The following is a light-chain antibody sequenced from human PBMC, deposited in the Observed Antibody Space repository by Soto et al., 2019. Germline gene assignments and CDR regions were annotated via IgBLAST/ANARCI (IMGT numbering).Light chain of an antibody. CDR2: DVT. J-gene: IGLJ2*01. CDR1: SSDVGGYNY. V-gene: IGLV2-14*03. Sequence: QSALTQPASVSGSPGQSITISCTGTSSDVGGYNYVSWYQHHPGKAPKLMIYDVTNRPSGVSNRFSGSKSGNTASLTISGLQAEDEADYYCSSYRSSSSLHVVFGGGTKLTVL. CDR3: SSYRSSSSLHVV.